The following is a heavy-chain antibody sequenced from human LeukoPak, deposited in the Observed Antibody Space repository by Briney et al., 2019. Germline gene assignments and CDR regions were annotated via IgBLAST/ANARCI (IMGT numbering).Heavy chain of an antibody. V-gene: IGHV1-69*05. D-gene: IGHD3-22*01. CDR3: ARGTGDDSGGYYPIDY. CDR2: IIPIFGTA. Sequence: SVKVSCKASGGAFSSYAISWVRQAPGQGLEWMGGIIPIFGTANYAQKFQGRVTITTDESTSTAYMELSSLRSEDTAVYYCARGTGDDSGGYYPIDYWGQGTLVTVSS. J-gene: IGHJ4*02. CDR1: GGAFSSYA.